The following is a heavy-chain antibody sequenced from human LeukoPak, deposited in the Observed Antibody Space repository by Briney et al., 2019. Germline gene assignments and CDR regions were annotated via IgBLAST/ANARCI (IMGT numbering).Heavy chain of an antibody. CDR2: ISSSSSYI. Sequence: GGSLRLSCAASGFTFSSYSMNWVRQAPGKGLEWVSSISSSSSYIYYADSVKGRFTISRDNAKSSLYLQMNSLRAEDTAVYYCARESEGYSSSWYPTPFDYWGQGTLVTVSS. J-gene: IGHJ4*02. D-gene: IGHD6-13*01. CDR1: GFTFSSYS. V-gene: IGHV3-21*01. CDR3: ARESEGYSSSWYPTPFDY.